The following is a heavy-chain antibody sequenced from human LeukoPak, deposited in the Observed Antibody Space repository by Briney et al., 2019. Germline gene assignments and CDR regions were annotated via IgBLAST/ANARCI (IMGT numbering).Heavy chain of an antibody. CDR2: INTDGSST. CDR1: GFTFSSYW. V-gene: IGHV3-74*01. D-gene: IGHD1-26*01. J-gene: IGHJ4*02. Sequence: QPGGSLRLSCAASGFTFSSYWMHWVRQAPGKGLVWVSRINTDGSSTSYADSVKGRFTISRDNAKNSLYLQMNNLRAEDTAVYYCAKNRGSQQFEHWGLGTLVTVSS. CDR3: AKNRGSQQFEH.